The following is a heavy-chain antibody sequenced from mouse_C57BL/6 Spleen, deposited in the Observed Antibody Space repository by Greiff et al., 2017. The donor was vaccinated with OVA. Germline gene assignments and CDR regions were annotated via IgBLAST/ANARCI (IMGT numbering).Heavy chain of an antibody. CDR1: GYTFTDYE. V-gene: IGHV1-15*01. J-gene: IGHJ2*01. CDR3: TREVGMVTLDY. D-gene: IGHD2-2*01. CDR2: IDPETGGT. Sequence: QVQLQQSGAELVRPGASVTLSCKASGYTFTDYEMHWVKQTPVHGLEWIGAIDPETGGTAYNQKFKGKAILTADKSSSTAYMELRSLTSEDSAVYYCTREVGMVTLDYWGQGTTLTVSS.